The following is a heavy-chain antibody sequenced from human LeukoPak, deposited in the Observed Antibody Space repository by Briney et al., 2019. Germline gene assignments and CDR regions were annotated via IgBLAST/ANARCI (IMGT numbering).Heavy chain of an antibody. J-gene: IGHJ4*02. D-gene: IGHD4-17*01. Sequence: GGSLRLSCAASGFTFNNYAMNWVRQAPGKGLEWVSSISGGGETTYYADSAKGRFTISRDNSQNTLYLQMNSLRAEDTAVYYCAWGYADYVGYFFFDYWGQGTLVTVSS. CDR2: ISGGGETT. CDR3: AWGYADYVGYFFFDY. V-gene: IGHV3-23*01. CDR1: GFTFNNYA.